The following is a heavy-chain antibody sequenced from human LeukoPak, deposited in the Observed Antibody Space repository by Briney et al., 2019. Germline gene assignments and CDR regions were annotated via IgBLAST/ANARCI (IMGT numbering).Heavy chain of an antibody. V-gene: IGHV3-48*04. D-gene: IGHD1-26*01. J-gene: IGHJ4*02. CDR3: AKGTVGAKY. Sequence: GGSLRLSCATSGFTLTSDSMNWVRQAPGKGLEWISYISSGATTTYYADSVKGRFTISRDNAGNSLYLQINSLRVDDTAVYYCAKGTVGAKYWGQGTLVIVSS. CDR1: GFTLTSDS. CDR2: ISSGATTT.